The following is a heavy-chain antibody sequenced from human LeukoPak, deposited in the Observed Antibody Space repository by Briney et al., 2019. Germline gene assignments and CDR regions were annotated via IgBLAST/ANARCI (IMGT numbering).Heavy chain of an antibody. CDR1: GYSISSGYY. Sequence: SETLSLTCTVSGYSISSGYYWGWIRQPPGKGLEWIGSIYHSGSTYYNPSLKSRVTISVDTSKNQFSLKLSSVTAADTAVYYCARDVENSSSWPGMDVWGKGTTVTVSS. J-gene: IGHJ6*04. CDR3: ARDVENSSSWPGMDV. D-gene: IGHD6-13*01. V-gene: IGHV4-38-2*02. CDR2: IYHSGST.